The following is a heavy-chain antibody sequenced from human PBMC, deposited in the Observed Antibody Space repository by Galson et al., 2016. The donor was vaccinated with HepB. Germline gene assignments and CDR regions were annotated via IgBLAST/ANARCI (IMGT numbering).Heavy chain of an antibody. CDR2: IKRKTDGGTT. CDR3: TTADISDWYGRDRVV. D-gene: IGHD6-19*01. V-gene: IGHV3-15*07. CDR1: GFTFSNAW. J-gene: IGHJ6*02. Sequence: SLRLSCAASGFTFSNAWMNWVRQAPGKGLEWVGRIKRKTDGGTTYYAAPVKGRFIISRDDSKNTLYLQMNSLKTEDTALYYCTTADISDWYGRDRVVWGQGTTVTVSS.